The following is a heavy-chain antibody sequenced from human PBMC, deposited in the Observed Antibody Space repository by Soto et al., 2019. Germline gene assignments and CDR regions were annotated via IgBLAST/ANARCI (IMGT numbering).Heavy chain of an antibody. CDR3: ARGNYYDSSGAFDI. Sequence: LRLSCAASGFTFSDYYMSWVRQAPGKGLEWVSYISSSSSYTNYADSVKVRFTISRDNAKNSLYLQMNSLRAEDTAVYYCARGNYYDSSGAFDIWGQGTMVTVSS. CDR2: ISSSSSYT. V-gene: IGHV3-11*06. D-gene: IGHD3-22*01. J-gene: IGHJ3*02. CDR1: GFTFSDYY.